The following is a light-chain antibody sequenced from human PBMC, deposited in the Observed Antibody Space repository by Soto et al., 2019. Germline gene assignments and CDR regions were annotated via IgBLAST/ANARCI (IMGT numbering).Light chain of an antibody. CDR1: SGLTNYA. V-gene: IGLV4-69*01. Sequence: QPVLTQSPSASASLGASVNLTCSLSSGLTNYAIAWHQQQPEKGPRYLMKLISDGSHIKGDGIPDRFSGSSSSSGAERYLTISSLQSEDEADYYCQTWGTGFHVVFGGGTKLTVL. CDR2: LISDGSH. CDR3: QTWGTGFHVV. J-gene: IGLJ2*01.